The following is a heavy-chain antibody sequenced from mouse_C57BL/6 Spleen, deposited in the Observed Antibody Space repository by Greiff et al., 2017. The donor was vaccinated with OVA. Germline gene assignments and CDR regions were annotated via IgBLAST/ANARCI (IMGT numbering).Heavy chain of an antibody. Sequence: EVKLVESGPGLVKPSQSLSLTCSVTGYSITSGYYWNWIRQFPGNKLEWMGYISYDGSNNYNPSLKNRISITRDTSKNQFFLKLNSVTTEDTATYYCARGDGNYWYFDVWGTGTTVTVSS. D-gene: IGHD2-1*01. V-gene: IGHV3-6*01. J-gene: IGHJ1*03. CDR1: GYSITSGYY. CDR3: ARGDGNYWYFDV. CDR2: ISYDGSN.